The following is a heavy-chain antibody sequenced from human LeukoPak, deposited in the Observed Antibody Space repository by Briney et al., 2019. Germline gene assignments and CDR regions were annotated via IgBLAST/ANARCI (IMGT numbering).Heavy chain of an antibody. J-gene: IGHJ4*02. CDR2: INHSGST. D-gene: IGHD3-3*01. V-gene: IGHV4-34*01. CDR1: GGSFSGYY. Sequence: SETLSLTCAVYGGSFSGYYWSWIRQPPGKGLEWIGEINHSGSTDYNPSLKSRVTISVDTSKNQFSLKLSFVTAADTAVYHCARARGRWSGYYFDYWGQGTLVTVSS. CDR3: ARARGRWSGYYFDY.